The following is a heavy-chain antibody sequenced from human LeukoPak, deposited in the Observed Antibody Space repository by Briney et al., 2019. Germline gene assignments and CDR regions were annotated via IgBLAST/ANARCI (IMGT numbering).Heavy chain of an antibody. V-gene: IGHV1-2*02. D-gene: IGHD3-10*01. J-gene: IGHJ4*02. CDR3: ATGLYYYGSGSNRPFDY. Sequence: GASVKVSCKASGYTFTGYYMHWVRQAPGQGLEWMGWINPNSGGTNYAQKFQGRVTMTRDTSISTAYMELSRLRSEDTAVYYCATGLYYYGSGSNRPFDYWGQGTLVTVSS. CDR2: INPNSGGT. CDR1: GYTFTGYY.